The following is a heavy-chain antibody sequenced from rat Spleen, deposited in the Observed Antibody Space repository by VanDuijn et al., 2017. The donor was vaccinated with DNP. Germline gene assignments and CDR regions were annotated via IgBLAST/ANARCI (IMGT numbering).Heavy chain of an antibody. J-gene: IGHJ2*01. Sequence: EVQLVESGGGPVQPGRSLKLSCVASGFIFSNYWMTWIRQAPGKGLEWVASISPSGGSTYYRDSVKGRFSISRDKAKSTLYLQMDSLRSEDTATYYCARQVWAFDYWGQGVMVTVSS. CDR1: GFIFSNYW. CDR3: ARQVWAFDY. V-gene: IGHV5-31*01. D-gene: IGHD1-7*01. CDR2: ISPSGGST.